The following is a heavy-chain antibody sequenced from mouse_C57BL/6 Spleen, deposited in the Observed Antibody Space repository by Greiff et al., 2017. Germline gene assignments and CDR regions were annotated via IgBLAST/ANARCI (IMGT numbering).Heavy chain of an antibody. J-gene: IGHJ4*01. V-gene: IGHV1-18*01. D-gene: IGHD1-1*01. CDR2: INPNNGGT. Sequence: EVQLQQSGPELVKPGASVKIPCKASGYTFTDYNMDWVKQSHGKSLEWIGDINPNNGGTIYNQKFKGKATLTVDKSSSTAYMELRSLTSEDTAVYYCARRVLLRRAYAMDYWGQGTSVTVAS. CDR1: GYTFTDYN. CDR3: ARRVLLRRAYAMDY.